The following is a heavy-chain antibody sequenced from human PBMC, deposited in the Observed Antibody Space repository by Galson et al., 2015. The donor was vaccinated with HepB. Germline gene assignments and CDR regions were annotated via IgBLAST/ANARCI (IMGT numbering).Heavy chain of an antibody. CDR3: ARDRYDFWSGYHLFDY. D-gene: IGHD3-3*01. CDR2: INSDGSST. J-gene: IGHJ4*02. Sequence: FLRLSCAASGFTFSSYWMHWVRQAPGKGLVWVSRINSDGSSTSYADSVKGRFTISRDNAKNTLYLQMNSLRAEDTAVYYCARDRYDFWSGYHLFDYWGQGTLVTVSS. CDR1: GFTFSSYW. V-gene: IGHV3-74*01.